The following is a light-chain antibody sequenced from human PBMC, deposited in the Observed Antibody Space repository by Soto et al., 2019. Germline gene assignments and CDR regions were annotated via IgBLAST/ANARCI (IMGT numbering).Light chain of an antibody. CDR1: QSIGSW. CDR3: QQYNDFQYT. J-gene: IGKJ2*01. CDR2: KAT. Sequence: DLQMTQSPSTLSASVGDGVTITCRASQSIGSWLAWYQQKPGKAPKLLIYKATNLQSGVPSRFSGSGSVTDFSLTISSLQPVDSATYFCQQYNDFQYTFGPGTKLEI. V-gene: IGKV1-5*03.